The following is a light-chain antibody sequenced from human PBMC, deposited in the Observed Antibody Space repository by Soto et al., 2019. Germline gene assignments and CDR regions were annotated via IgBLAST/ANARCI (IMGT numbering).Light chain of an antibody. V-gene: IGKV3-20*01. CDR1: QSVRSGC. CDR3: QQYGSSPQT. CDR2: GAS. J-gene: IGKJ1*01. Sequence: DIVLTQSPGTLSLSPGERATLSCRASQSVRSGCLAWYQQKPGQAPTLVIYGASSRATGIPDRFSGSGSGTDFTLTISRLEPEDFEVYYCQQYGSSPQTFGQGTKVDIK.